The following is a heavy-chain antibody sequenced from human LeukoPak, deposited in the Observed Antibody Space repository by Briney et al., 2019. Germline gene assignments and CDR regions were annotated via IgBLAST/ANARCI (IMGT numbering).Heavy chain of an antibody. D-gene: IGHD3-10*01. CDR1: GFTFSSYW. Sequence: PGGSLRLSXAASGFTFSSYWMHWVRQAPGKGLVWVSRINSDGSNTSYADSVKGRFTISRDNAKNTLYLQMNSLRAEDTAVYYCAIGRARGDRYYYYYYMDVWGKGTTVTVSS. CDR3: AIGRARGDRYYYYYYMDV. J-gene: IGHJ6*03. V-gene: IGHV3-74*01. CDR2: INSDGSNT.